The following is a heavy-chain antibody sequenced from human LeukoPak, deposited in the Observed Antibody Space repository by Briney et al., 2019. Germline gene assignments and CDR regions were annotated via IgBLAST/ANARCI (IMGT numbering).Heavy chain of an antibody. V-gene: IGHV1-69*05. Sequence: GASVKVSCKASGGTFSSYAISWVRQAPGQGLEWMGGIIPIFGTANYAQKFQGRVTMTRDMSTSTVYMELSSLRSEDTAVYYCARNSYYYYYMDVWGKGTTVTISS. CDR2: IIPIFGTA. J-gene: IGHJ6*03. CDR1: GGTFSSYA. CDR3: ARNSYYYYYMDV.